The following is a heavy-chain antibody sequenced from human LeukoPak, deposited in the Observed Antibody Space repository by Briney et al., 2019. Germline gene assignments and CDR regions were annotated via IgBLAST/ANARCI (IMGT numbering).Heavy chain of an antibody. CDR1: GFTFSSYS. V-gene: IGHV3-21*04. J-gene: IGHJ3*01. CDR3: ARDRLRFFDSYAFDV. CDR2: SSSSNSYI. Sequence: GGSLRLSCAASGFTFSSYSMNWVRQAPGKGLEWVSSSSSSNSYIYYADSMKGRFTIPRDNAKNSLYLQMNSLRAEDTAVYYCARDRLRFFDSYAFDVWGQGTMVTVSS. D-gene: IGHD3-9*01.